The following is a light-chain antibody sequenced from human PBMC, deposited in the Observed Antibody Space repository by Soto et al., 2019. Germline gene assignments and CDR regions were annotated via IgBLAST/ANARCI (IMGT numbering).Light chain of an antibody. V-gene: IGKV1-6*01. CDR2: SAS. Sequence: ASQMTQSPSSLSASVGDTVTITCRASQGIRRDLSWYQQKPGEAPKLLIYSASDLQGAVPSRFRGSGSGTDFTLTISSLQPEDFATYYCLQDFNFPRTFGQGTKVEV. CDR3: LQDFNFPRT. J-gene: IGKJ1*01. CDR1: QGIRRD.